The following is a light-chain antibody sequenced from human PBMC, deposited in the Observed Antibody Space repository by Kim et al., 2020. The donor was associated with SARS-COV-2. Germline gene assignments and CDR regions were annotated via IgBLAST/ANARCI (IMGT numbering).Light chain of an antibody. CDR2: EEN. CDR3: QSYDSSNRVV. J-gene: IGLJ2*01. CDR1: SGSIASNY. V-gene: IGLV6-57*03. Sequence: KTVTISCTRSSGSIASNYVQWYQQRPGSAPTTVIYEENQRPSGVPDRFSGSIDSSSNSASLTISGLKTEDEADYYFQSYDSSNRVVFGGGTQLTVL.